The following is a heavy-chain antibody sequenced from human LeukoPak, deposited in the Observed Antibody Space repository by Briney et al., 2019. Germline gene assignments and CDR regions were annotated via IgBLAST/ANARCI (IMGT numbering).Heavy chain of an antibody. Sequence: PSETLSLTCAVYGGPFSGYYWSWIRQPPGKGLEWIGEINHSGSTNYNPSLKSRVTISVDTSKNQFSLKLSSVTAADTAVYYCVGGRYYFDYWGQGTLVTVSS. CDR2: INHSGST. V-gene: IGHV4-34*01. J-gene: IGHJ4*02. CDR3: VGGRYYFDY. CDR1: GGPFSGYY. D-gene: IGHD2-15*01.